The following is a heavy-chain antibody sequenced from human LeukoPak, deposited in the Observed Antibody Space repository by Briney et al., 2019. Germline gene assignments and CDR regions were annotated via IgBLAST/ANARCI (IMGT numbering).Heavy chain of an antibody. CDR1: GFTVSSNY. Sequence: PGGSLRLSCAASGFTVSSNYMSWVRQAPGKGLGWVSVIYSGGSTYYADSVKGRFTISRDNSKNTLYLQMNSLRAEDTAVYYCARAVAVAAPFDYWGQGTLVTVSS. CDR3: ARAVAVAAPFDY. J-gene: IGHJ4*02. CDR2: IYSGGST. V-gene: IGHV3-66*01. D-gene: IGHD6-19*01.